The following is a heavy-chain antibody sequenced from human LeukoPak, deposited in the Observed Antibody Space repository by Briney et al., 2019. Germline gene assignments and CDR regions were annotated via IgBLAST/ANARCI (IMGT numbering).Heavy chain of an antibody. CDR3: ARAPKLSRSWYFWF. D-gene: IGHD6-13*01. CDR2: ISAYNGNT. V-gene: IGHV1-18*01. J-gene: IGHJ4*02. CDR1: GYTFTTYG. Sequence: ASVKVSCKASGYTFTTYGITWVRQAPGQGLEWMGWISAYNGNTNYAQKLQGRVTMTTDTSTSTAYMELRSLRSDDTAVYYCARAPKLSRSWYFWFWGQGTLVTVSS.